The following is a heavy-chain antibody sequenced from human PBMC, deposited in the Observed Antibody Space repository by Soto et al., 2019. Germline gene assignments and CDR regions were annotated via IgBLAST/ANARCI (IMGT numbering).Heavy chain of an antibody. CDR2: TYYRSKWYN. CDR3: AREGGYSSSWFPRYFDY. D-gene: IGHD6-13*01. J-gene: IGHJ4*02. V-gene: IGHV6-1*01. Sequence: SQTLSLTCAISGDSVSSNSAAWNWIRQSPSRGVEWLGRTYYRSKWYNDYAVSVKSRITINPDTSKNQFSLQLNSVTPEDTAVYYCAREGGYSSSWFPRYFDYWGQGTLVTVSS. CDR1: GDSVSSNSAA.